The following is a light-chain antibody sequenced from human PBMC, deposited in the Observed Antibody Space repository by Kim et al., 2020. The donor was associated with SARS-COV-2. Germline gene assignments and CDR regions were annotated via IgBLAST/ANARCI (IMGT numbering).Light chain of an antibody. V-gene: IGLV1-44*01. Sequence: ELTQPPSASGTPGQRVTISCSGSRSNIGDNSVNWYQQLPGAAPKLLIYSDSERPSGVPDRFSGSRSGTSASLAISGLQSEDEGDYHCASWDDTLSSPVFGGGTQLTVL. CDR1: RSNIGDNS. CDR2: SDS. J-gene: IGLJ3*02. CDR3: ASWDDTLSSPV.